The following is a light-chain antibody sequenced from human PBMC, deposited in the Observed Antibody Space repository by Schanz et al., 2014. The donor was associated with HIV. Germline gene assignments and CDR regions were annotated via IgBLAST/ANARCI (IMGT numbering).Light chain of an antibody. CDR2: QAS. V-gene: IGKV1-5*03. CDR3: QQSDTFPYT. CDR1: QTIGRF. J-gene: IGKJ2*01. Sequence: IQMTQSPSTVSASVGDRVTITCRASQTIGRFLAWYQQKPGRAPKLLIYQASTLETGVPSRFSASGSGTEFTLTISNLQPDDFATYYCQQSDTFPYTFGQGTEVEIK.